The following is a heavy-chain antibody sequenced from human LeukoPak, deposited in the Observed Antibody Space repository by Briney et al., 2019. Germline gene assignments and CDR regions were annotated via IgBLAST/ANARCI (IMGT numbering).Heavy chain of an antibody. Sequence: PSETLSLTCAVSGGSISSYYWSWIRQPPGKGLEWIGDIYYSGSTNYNPSLKSRVTISVDTSKNQFSLKLISVTAADTAVYYCARDGKDASRSWIWFDPWGQGTLVTVSS. CDR3: ARDGKDASRSWIWFDP. CDR2: IYYSGST. V-gene: IGHV4-59*01. CDR1: GGSISSYY. J-gene: IGHJ5*02. D-gene: IGHD6-6*01.